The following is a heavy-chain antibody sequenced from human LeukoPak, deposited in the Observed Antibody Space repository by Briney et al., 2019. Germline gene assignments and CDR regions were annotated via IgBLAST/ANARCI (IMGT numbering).Heavy chain of an antibody. Sequence: PSQTLSLSCSVSGGSISSGGYYWSWIRQHPGKGLEWIGYIYYSGSTYYNPSLKSRVSISVDTSKNQFSLKLSSVTAADTAVYYCARGANSDYWGQGTLVNVSS. CDR2: IYYSGST. J-gene: IGHJ4*02. V-gene: IGHV4-31*03. CDR1: GGSISSGGYY. CDR3: ARGANSDY.